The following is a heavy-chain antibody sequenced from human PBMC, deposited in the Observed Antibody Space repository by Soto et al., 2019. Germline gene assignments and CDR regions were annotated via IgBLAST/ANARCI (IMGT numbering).Heavy chain of an antibody. Sequence: ASVKVSCKSSGYTFISHSITWVRQAPGQGLEWMGRISAYNGNTNYAQKLQGRVTMTTDTSTNTAYMELRNLRSDDTAVYYCAKGAFCGGAPGCRDMDVWGQGTTVTVSS. V-gene: IGHV1-18*01. CDR3: AKGAFCGGAPGCRDMDV. CDR1: GYTFISHS. D-gene: IGHD2-21*01. CDR2: ISAYNGNT. J-gene: IGHJ6*02.